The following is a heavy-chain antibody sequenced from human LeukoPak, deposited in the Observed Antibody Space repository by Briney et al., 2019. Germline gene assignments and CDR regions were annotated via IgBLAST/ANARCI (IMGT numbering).Heavy chain of an antibody. V-gene: IGHV3-66*01. J-gene: IGHJ5*02. Sequence: GGSLRLSCAASGFTVSSNYMSWVRQTPGKGLEWGSVIYGGGTTYYADSVKGRFTISRDNYKNTLYLQMNNLRVEDTAVYFCARWIPFGGLLDPWGEGTPVTVSS. D-gene: IGHD3-16*01. CDR1: GFTVSSNY. CDR3: ARWIPFGGLLDP. CDR2: IYGGGTT.